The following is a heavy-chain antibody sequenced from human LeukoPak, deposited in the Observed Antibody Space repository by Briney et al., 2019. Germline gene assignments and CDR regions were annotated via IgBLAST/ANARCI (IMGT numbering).Heavy chain of an antibody. CDR1: GGSISSYY. Sequence: SETLSLTCTVSGGSISSYYWSWIRQPPGKGLEWIGYIYYSGSTNYNPSLKSRVTISVDTSKNQFSLKLSSVTAADTAVYYCARVGYSSSWDNWFDPWGQGTLVTVSS. D-gene: IGHD6-13*01. V-gene: IGHV4-59*01. CDR3: ARVGYSSSWDNWFDP. CDR2: IYYSGST. J-gene: IGHJ5*02.